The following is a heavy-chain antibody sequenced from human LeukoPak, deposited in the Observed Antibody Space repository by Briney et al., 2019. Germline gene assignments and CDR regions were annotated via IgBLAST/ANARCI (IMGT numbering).Heavy chain of an antibody. Sequence: SGRSLRLSCAASGFTFSSHAMAWGRQAPGKGLEWVSAIGGLGSSTYYADSVKGRFTISRDNSKNTLYLQMDSLRVEDTAVYYCARDPGVVAFHYFDFWGQGTLITVSS. CDR3: ARDPGVVAFHYFDF. V-gene: IGHV3-23*01. CDR2: IGGLGSST. J-gene: IGHJ4*02. D-gene: IGHD3-3*01. CDR1: GFTFSSHA.